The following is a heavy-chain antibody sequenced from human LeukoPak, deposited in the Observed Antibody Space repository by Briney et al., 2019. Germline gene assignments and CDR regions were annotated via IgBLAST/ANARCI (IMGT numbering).Heavy chain of an antibody. CDR3: ARHLFDIVVVPALDY. V-gene: IGHV3-48*03. J-gene: IGHJ4*02. CDR2: ISSSGSTI. D-gene: IGHD2-2*01. Sequence: GGSLRLSCAASGFTFSSYEMNWVRQAPGKGLEWVSYISSSGSTIYYADSVKGRFTISRDNAKNSLYLQMNSLRAEDTAVYYCARHLFDIVVVPALDYWGQGTLVTVSS. CDR1: GFTFSSYE.